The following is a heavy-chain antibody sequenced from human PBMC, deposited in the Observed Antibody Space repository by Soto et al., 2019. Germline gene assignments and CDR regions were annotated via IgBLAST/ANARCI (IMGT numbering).Heavy chain of an antibody. D-gene: IGHD5-12*01. Sequence: GGSLRLSCAASGFTFSTYSMNWVRQAPGKGLEWVSSISTSSSYKYYADSVKGRFTISRDNARDSLYLQMNSLRVEDTAVYYCARPVPNLYGGYEGRAFDLWGQGTMVTVSS. CDR1: GFTFSTYS. CDR2: ISTSSSYK. V-gene: IGHV3-21*01. CDR3: ARPVPNLYGGYEGRAFDL. J-gene: IGHJ3*01.